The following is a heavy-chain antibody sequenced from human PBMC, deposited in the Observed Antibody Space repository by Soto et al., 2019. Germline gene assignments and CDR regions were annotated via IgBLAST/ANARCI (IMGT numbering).Heavy chain of an antibody. CDR1: GYTFTSYT. CDR3: ARGGGWVGEASFDT. V-gene: IGHV1-3*01. CDR2: INAGNGRE. Sequence: QVQLEQSGAEVKKPGASVKVSCQTSGYTFTSYTLHWVRQAPGQGLEWLGWINAGNGREKYSQRFQDRVSLSTDRSTPPAYMEIRSLRSEDPAVYYCARGGGWVGEASFDTWGQGTLVIVSS. D-gene: IGHD3-10*01. J-gene: IGHJ4*02.